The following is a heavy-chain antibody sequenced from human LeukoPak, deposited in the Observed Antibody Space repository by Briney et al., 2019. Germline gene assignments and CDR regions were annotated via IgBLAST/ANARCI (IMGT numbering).Heavy chain of an antibody. J-gene: IGHJ4*02. CDR2: IKEDGTEK. D-gene: IGHD1-26*01. CDR3: ARGGSDFHY. Sequence: PGGSLRLFCAASGFTFSSYWMWWVRQAPGKGLEWVANIKEDGTEKNYVGSVKGRFTISRDNAKNSLHLQMSSLRAEYTAVYYCARGGSDFHYWGQGTLVTVSS. V-gene: IGHV3-7*05. CDR1: GFTFSSYW.